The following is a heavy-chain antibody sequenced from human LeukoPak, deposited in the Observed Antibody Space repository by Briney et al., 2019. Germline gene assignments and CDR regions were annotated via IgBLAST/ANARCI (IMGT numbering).Heavy chain of an antibody. D-gene: IGHD3-3*01. J-gene: IGHJ6*03. CDR1: GYTFTGYY. V-gene: IGHV1-2*02. CDR2: INPNSGGT. CDR3: ARERPHGSIFGVVSPVYYYMDV. Sequence: ASVKVSCKASGYTFTGYYMHWGRQAPGQGLEWMGWINPNSGGTNYAQKFQGRGTMTRDTSISTAYMELSRLRSDDTAVYYCARERPHGSIFGVVSPVYYYMDVWGKGTTVTVSS.